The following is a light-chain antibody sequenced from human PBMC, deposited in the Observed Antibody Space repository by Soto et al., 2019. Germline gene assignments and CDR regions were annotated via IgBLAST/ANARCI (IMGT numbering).Light chain of an antibody. CDR1: QSIGNL. CDR3: QQSHKTPWT. CDR2: LTS. Sequence: DIQMTQSPPSLSASVGDRVTITCRASQSIGNLLNWYQQRPGKAPSLLIYLTSTVLNGVPSRFTGSGSGTDFTLTISSLQPEDFATYFCQQSHKTPWTFGQGTKVE. V-gene: IGKV1-39*01. J-gene: IGKJ1*01.